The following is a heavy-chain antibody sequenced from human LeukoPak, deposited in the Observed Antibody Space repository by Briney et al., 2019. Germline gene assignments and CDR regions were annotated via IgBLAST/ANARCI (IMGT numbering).Heavy chain of an antibody. CDR1: GGSIGSNTYY. D-gene: IGHD3-3*02. CDR2: IYYSGST. CDR3: ARLSDFQLDY. V-gene: IGHV4-61*05. Sequence: SETLSLTCTVSGGSIGSNTYYWGWIRQPPGKGLEWIGYIYYSGSTNYNPSLKSRVTISVDTSKNQFSLKLSSVTAADTAVYYCARLSDFQLDYWGQGTLVTVSS. J-gene: IGHJ4*02.